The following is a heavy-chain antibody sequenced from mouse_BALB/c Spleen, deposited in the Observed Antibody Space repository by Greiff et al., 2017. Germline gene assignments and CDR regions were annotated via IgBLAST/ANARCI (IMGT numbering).Heavy chain of an antibody. Sequence: QVQLQQPGAELVKPGASVKLSCKASGYTFTSYYMYWVKQRPGQGLEWIGGINPSNGGTNFNEKFKSKATLTVDKSSSTAYMQLSSLTSEDSAVYYCPRFYYGSSYDAMDYWGQGTSVTVSS. D-gene: IGHD1-1*01. CDR1: GYTFTSYY. J-gene: IGHJ4*01. CDR2: INPSNGGT. CDR3: PRFYYGSSYDAMDY. V-gene: IGHV1S81*02.